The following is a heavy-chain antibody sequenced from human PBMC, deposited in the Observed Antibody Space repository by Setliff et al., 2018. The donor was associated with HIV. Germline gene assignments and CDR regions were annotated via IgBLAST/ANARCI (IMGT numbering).Heavy chain of an antibody. CDR1: GGTFSSYA. D-gene: IGHD5-12*01. CDR3: ARDTSRYSGYDYPPNYYYYGMDV. CDR2: IIPILGIA. Sequence: GASVKVSCKASGGTFSSYAISWVRQASGQGLEWMGGIIPILGIANYAQKFQGRVTITADKSTSTAYMELSSLRSEDTAVYYCARDTSRYSGYDYPPNYYYYGMDVWGQGTTVTVSS. V-gene: IGHV1-69*10. J-gene: IGHJ6*02.